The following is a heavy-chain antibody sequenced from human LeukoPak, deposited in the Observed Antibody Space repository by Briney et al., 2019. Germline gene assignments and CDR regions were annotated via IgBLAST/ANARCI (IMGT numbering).Heavy chain of an antibody. Sequence: GGSLRLSCAASGFTFSSSGMHWVRQAPGKGLEWVAFIRFDGSSKYYSGSVKGRFTISRDNSKNTLYMQMASLRVEDTAVYYCAKDRANWGFFSTFDYWGQGTLVTVSS. CDR3: AKDRANWGFFSTFDY. D-gene: IGHD7-27*01. CDR2: IRFDGSSK. J-gene: IGHJ4*02. CDR1: GFTFSSSG. V-gene: IGHV3-30*02.